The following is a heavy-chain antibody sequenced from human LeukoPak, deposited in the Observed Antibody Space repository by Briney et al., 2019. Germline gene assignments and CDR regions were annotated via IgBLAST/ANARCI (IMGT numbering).Heavy chain of an antibody. CDR3: ANSRTGTTAYFDY. V-gene: IGHV3-11*01. CDR1: GFTFSDHY. Sequence: GGSLRLSCAASGFTFSDHYMSWIRQAPGKGLEWVSYISSSGSTIYYADSVKGRFTISRDNAKNSLYLQMNSLRAEDTAVYYCANSRTGTTAYFDYWGQGTLVTVSS. J-gene: IGHJ4*02. D-gene: IGHD1-7*01. CDR2: ISSSGSTI.